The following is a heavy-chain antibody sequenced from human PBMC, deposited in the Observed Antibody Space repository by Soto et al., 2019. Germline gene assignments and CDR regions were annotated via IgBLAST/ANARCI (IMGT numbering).Heavy chain of an antibody. CDR1: GGSFSSYS. D-gene: IGHD3-16*01. J-gene: IGHJ6*02. V-gene: IGHV1-69*01. Sequence: QGQLEQSGAEVRRPGSSVKVSCKASGGSFSSYSISWVRQAPGHGLEWMGRIVPVLGTANSAQKFQGRLAFSADVSTATAYMELRSLRSDDTAIYFCARDSPGGGYYYGMDVWGQGTTVIVSS. CDR3: ARDSPGGGYYYGMDV. CDR2: IVPVLGTA.